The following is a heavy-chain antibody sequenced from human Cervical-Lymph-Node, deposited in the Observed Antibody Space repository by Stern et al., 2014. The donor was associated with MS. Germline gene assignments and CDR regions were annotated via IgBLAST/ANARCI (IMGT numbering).Heavy chain of an antibody. D-gene: IGHD6-19*01. V-gene: IGHV3-23*04. CDR2: ISGNGGST. Sequence: EVQLVESGGDLAQPGWSLRLSCATSGFTFGSFAMSWVRQAPGKGLEWISAISGNGGSTNYADSVKGRFTISRDNSKNTLYLQMNSLRAEDTAVYYCAKDSGAVADTLDYWGQGTLVTVSS. J-gene: IGHJ4*02. CDR1: GFTFGSFA. CDR3: AKDSGAVADTLDY.